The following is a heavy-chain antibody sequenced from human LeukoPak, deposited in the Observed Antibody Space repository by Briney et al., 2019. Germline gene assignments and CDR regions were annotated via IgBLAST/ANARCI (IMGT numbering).Heavy chain of an antibody. CDR2: ISAYNGNT. V-gene: IGHV1-18*01. CDR3: AREATATDAFDI. CDR1: GYTFTSYV. Sequence: ASVKVSCKASGYTFTSYVISCVRQAPGQGLEWMGWISAYNGNTNYAQKLQGRVTMTTDTSTSTAYMELRSLRSDDTAVYYCAREATATDAFDIWGQGTMVTVSS. J-gene: IGHJ3*02.